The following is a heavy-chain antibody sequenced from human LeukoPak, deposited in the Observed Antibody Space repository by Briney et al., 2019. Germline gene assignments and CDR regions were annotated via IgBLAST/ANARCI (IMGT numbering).Heavy chain of an antibody. Sequence: GASVKVSCKASGGTFSSYAISWVRQAPGQGLEWMGGIIPIFGTANYAQKFQGRVTITADESTSTAYMGLSSLRSEDTAVYYCARDSIAVAGADYWGQGTLVTVSS. D-gene: IGHD6-19*01. CDR3: ARDSIAVAGADY. CDR1: GGTFSSYA. CDR2: IIPIFGTA. J-gene: IGHJ4*02. V-gene: IGHV1-69*01.